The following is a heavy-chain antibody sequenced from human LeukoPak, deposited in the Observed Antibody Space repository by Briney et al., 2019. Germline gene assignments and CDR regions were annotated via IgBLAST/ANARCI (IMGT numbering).Heavy chain of an antibody. V-gene: IGHV1-24*01. Sequence: ASVKVSCKVSGYTLTELSMHWVRQAPGKGLEWMGGFDPEDGETIYAQKFQGRVTITEDTSTDTAYMELSSLRSEDTAVYYCATDLPSGGALGYWGQGTLVTVSS. D-gene: IGHD3-10*01. J-gene: IGHJ4*02. CDR1: GYTLTELS. CDR3: ATDLPSGGALGY. CDR2: FDPEDGET.